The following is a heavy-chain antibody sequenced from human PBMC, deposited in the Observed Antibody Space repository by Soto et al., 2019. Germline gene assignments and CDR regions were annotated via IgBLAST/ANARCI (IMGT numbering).Heavy chain of an antibody. CDR3: ARDYNDFWSGYSRSGFDP. CDR2: ISSSGITI. CDR1: GFTFSDYY. D-gene: IGHD3-3*01. J-gene: IGHJ5*02. V-gene: IGHV3-11*01. Sequence: PGGSLRLSCAASGFTFSDYYMSWIRQAPGKGLEWVSYISSSGITIYYADSVKGRFTISRDNAKNSLYLQMNSLRAEDTAVYYCARDYNDFWSGYSRSGFDPWGQGKLVTVSS.